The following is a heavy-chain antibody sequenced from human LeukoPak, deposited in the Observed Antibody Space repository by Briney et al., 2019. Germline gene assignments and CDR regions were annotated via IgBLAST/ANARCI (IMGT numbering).Heavy chain of an antibody. D-gene: IGHD3-22*01. V-gene: IGHV3-64*01. J-gene: IGHJ4*02. Sequence: PGGSLRLSCAASGFTFSSYAMHWVRQAPGKGLEYVSAISSNGGSTYYANSVKGRFTISRDNSKNTLYLQMGSLRAEDMAVYYCARYGFEYYYDSSGYYEWGYFDYWGQGTLVTVSS. CDR2: ISSNGGST. CDR3: ARYGFEYYYDSSGYYEWGYFDY. CDR1: GFTFSSYA.